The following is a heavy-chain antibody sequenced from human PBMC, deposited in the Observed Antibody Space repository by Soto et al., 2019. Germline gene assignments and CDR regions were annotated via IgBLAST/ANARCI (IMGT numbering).Heavy chain of an antibody. CDR1: GDSVSSNSAA. CDR3: ARVSGLGAQIIAVAGIDAFDI. V-gene: IGHV6-1*01. J-gene: IGHJ3*02. CDR2: TYYRSKWYN. D-gene: IGHD6-19*01. Sequence: SQTLSLTCAISGDSVSSNSAAWNWIRQSPSRGLEWLGRTYYRSKWYNDYAVSVKSRITINPDTSKNQFSLQLNSVTPEDTAVYYCARVSGLGAQIIAVAGIDAFDIWGQGTMVTVSS.